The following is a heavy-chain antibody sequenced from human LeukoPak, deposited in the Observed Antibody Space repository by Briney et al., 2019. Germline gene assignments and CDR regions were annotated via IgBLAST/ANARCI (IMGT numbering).Heavy chain of an antibody. CDR1: GGSTSGYF. V-gene: IGHV4-4*07. Sequence: SETLSLTCTVSGGSTSGYFWSWIRQPAGKGLEWIGCIYSSGINNYNPSLKGRVTMSLDTSKNHLSLNLSSVTAADTAVYYCAREPTSGREPTSGRPLDYWGQGTLVTVSS. D-gene: IGHD5-12*01. CDR3: AREPTSGREPTSGRPLDY. CDR2: IYSSGIN. J-gene: IGHJ4*02.